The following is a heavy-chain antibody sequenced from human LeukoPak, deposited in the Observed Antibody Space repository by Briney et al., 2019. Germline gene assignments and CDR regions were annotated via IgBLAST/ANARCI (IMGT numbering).Heavy chain of an antibody. CDR3: ARGGALTSSFDYYYMDV. V-gene: IGHV4-4*02. J-gene: IGHJ6*03. CDR2: IYHSGST. D-gene: IGHD2-2*01. CDR1: GGSISSSNW. Sequence: SGTLSLTCAVSGGSISSSNWWSWVRPPPGKGLEWIGEIYHSGSTNYNPSLKSRVTISVDKSKNQFSLKLSSVTAADTAAYYCARGGALTSSFDYYYMDVWGKGTTVTVSS.